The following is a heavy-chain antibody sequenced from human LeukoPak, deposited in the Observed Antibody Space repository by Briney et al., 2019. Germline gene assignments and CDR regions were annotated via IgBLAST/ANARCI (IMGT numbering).Heavy chain of an antibody. Sequence: PSETLSLTCAVSGYSISSGYYWGWIRQPPAKGLEWIGSIYHSGSTYYNPSLKSRVTISVDTSKNQFSLKLSSVTAADTAVYYCARRVTYYYGSGSYPRGYFDYWGQGTLVTVSS. D-gene: IGHD3-10*01. CDR3: ARRVTYYYGSGSYPRGYFDY. CDR2: IYHSGST. J-gene: IGHJ4*02. CDR1: GYSISSGYY. V-gene: IGHV4-38-2*01.